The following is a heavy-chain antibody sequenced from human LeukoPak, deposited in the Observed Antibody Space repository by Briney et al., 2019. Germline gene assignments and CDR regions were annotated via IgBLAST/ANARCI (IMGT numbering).Heavy chain of an antibody. CDR1: GGSISSSSYY. Sequence: PSETLSLTCTVSGGSISSSSYYWGWIRQPPGNGLEWIGDVHQSGSSTYNSSLKRRATITIDTSKSQFSLRLTSVTAADTAVYYCARRVRPHYDSSALLLWGQGTLVTVSS. V-gene: IGHV4-39*01. J-gene: IGHJ4*02. CDR3: ARRVRPHYDSSALLL. D-gene: IGHD3-22*01. CDR2: VHQSGSS.